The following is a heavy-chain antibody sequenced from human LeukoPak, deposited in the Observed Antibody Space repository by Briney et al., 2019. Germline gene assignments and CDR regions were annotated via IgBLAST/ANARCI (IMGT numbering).Heavy chain of an antibody. Sequence: SGPALVKPTQPLTLNCSFSGFSLTTSGMRVSWIRQPPGKALEWLARIDWDDDKFYSTSLKTRLTISKDTSKNQVVLTMSNMDPVDTATYYCARMRAAATIDYWGQGTLVTVSS. CDR3: ARMRAAATIDY. V-gene: IGHV2-70*04. CDR2: IDWDDDK. D-gene: IGHD6-13*01. J-gene: IGHJ4*02. CDR1: GFSLTTSGMR.